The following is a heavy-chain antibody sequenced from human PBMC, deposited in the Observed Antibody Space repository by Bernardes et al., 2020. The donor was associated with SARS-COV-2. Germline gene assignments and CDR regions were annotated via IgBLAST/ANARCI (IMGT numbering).Heavy chain of an antibody. CDR3: AKQYTVMVLLPRGPFDY. V-gene: IGHV3-21*01. D-gene: IGHD5-18*01. CDR1: GFTFSSYS. J-gene: IGHJ4*02. Sequence: GGSLRLSCAASGFTFSSYSMNWVRQAPGKGLEWVSSISSSSSYIYYADSVKGRFTISRDNAKNSLYLQMNSLRAEDTAVYYCAKQYTVMVLLPRGPFDYWGQGTLVTVSS. CDR2: ISSSSSYI.